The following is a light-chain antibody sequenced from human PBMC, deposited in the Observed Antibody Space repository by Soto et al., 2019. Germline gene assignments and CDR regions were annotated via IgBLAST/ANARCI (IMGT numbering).Light chain of an antibody. CDR3: QSYDSGLSGYVV. J-gene: IGLJ2*01. CDR2: GNS. Sequence: QAVVTQPPSVSGAPGQRVTISCTGSSSNIGAGYDVHWYQQLPGTVPKLLIYGNSNRPSGVPDRFSGSKSGTSASLAITGLQAEDEADYFCQSYDSGLSGYVVFGGGTKLTVL. CDR1: SSNIGAGYD. V-gene: IGLV1-40*01.